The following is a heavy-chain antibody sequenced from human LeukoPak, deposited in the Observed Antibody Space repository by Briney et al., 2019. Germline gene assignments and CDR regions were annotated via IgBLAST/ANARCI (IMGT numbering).Heavy chain of an antibody. D-gene: IGHD3-22*01. Sequence: PGGSLRLSCAASGFTVSSNYMSWVRQAPGKGLEWVSVIYSGGSTYYADSVKGRFTISRDNSKNTLYLRMNSLRAEDTAVYYCARAYYYDSSGYYPFDYWGQGTLVTVSS. CDR2: IYSGGST. V-gene: IGHV3-53*01. CDR1: GFTVSSNY. J-gene: IGHJ4*02. CDR3: ARAYYYDSSGYYPFDY.